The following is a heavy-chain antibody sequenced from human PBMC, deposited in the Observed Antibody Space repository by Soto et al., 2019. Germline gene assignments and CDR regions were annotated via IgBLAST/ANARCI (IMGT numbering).Heavy chain of an antibody. CDR2: IYFSGST. J-gene: IGHJ4*02. V-gene: IGHV4-61*08. CDR1: GGSISSIDYY. D-gene: IGHD6-13*01. Sequence: PSATLSLTCSVSGGSISSIDYYWSWIRQPPGKGLEWVGFIYFSGSTNYNPSLKSRVTISVDTSKIQFSLKLSSVTAADTAVYYCATRSPYNSNFDYWGQGTLVTVSS. CDR3: ATRSPYNSNFDY.